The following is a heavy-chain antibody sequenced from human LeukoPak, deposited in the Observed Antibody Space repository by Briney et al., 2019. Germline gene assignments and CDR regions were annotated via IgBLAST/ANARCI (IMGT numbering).Heavy chain of an antibody. CDR1: GFTFTSSA. J-gene: IGHJ3*02. CDR3: ARVSYCGGDCSTGAFDI. V-gene: IGHV1-58*02. D-gene: IGHD2-21*02. Sequence: SVKVSCKASGFTFTSSAMQWVRQARGQRLEWIGWIVVGSGNTNYAQKFQERVTITRDMSTSTAYMELSSLRSEDTAVYYCARVSYCGGDCSTGAFDIWGQGTMVTVSS. CDR2: IVVGSGNT.